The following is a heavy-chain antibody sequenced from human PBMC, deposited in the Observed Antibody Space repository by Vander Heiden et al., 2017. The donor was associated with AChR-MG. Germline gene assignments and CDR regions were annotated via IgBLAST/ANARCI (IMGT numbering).Heavy chain of an antibody. CDR3: ARDPNFDI. CDR2: IYYSGST. Sequence: QVQLQESGPGLVTPSETLSPTCTVSGGSISSYYWSWIRQPPGKGLEWIGYIYYSGSTNYNPSLKSRVTISVDTSKNQFSLKLSSVTAADTAVYYCARDPNFDIWGQGTMVTVSS. D-gene: IGHD7-27*01. J-gene: IGHJ3*02. CDR1: GGSISSYY. V-gene: IGHV4-59*01.